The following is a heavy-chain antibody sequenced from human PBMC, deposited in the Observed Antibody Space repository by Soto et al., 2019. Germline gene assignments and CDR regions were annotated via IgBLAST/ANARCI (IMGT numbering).Heavy chain of an antibody. J-gene: IGHJ3*02. D-gene: IGHD1-7*01. Sequence: PSETLSLTCAVYGGSFSSYYWSWIRQPPGKGLEWIGEINQSGSTNYNPSLKSRVTISVDTSTKQFSLKLSSVTAADTAVYYCARARITGTSPRADAFDIWGQWTMVTVS. CDR1: GGSFSSYY. CDR3: ARARITGTSPRADAFDI. CDR2: INQSGST. V-gene: IGHV4-34*01.